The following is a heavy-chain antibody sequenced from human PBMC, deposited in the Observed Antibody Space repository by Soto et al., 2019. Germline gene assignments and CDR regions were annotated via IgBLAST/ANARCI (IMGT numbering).Heavy chain of an antibody. CDR2: IYHSGST. J-gene: IGHJ4*02. D-gene: IGHD4-17*01. V-gene: IGHV4-30-2*01. CDR3: ARDGGDYHYFDY. Sequence: LSLTCAVSGGSISSGGYSWSWIRQPPGKGLEWIGYIYHSGSTYYNPSLKSRVTISVDRSKNQFSLKLSSVTAADTAVYYCARDGGDYHYFDYWGQGTLVTVSS. CDR1: GGSISSGGYS.